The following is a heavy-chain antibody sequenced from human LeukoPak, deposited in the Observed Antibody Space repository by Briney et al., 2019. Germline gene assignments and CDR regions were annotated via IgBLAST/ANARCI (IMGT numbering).Heavy chain of an antibody. CDR1: GFTFSSYA. CDR3: ARDVDGVVITPHFYY. V-gene: IGHV3-30-3*01. CDR2: ISYDGSNK. Sequence: GRSLRLSCAAPGFTFSSYAMHWVRQAPGKGLEWVAVISYDGSNKYYADSVKGRFTISRDNSKNTLYLQMNSLRAEDTAVYYCARDVDGVVITPHFYYWGQGTLVTVSS. J-gene: IGHJ4*02. D-gene: IGHD3-3*01.